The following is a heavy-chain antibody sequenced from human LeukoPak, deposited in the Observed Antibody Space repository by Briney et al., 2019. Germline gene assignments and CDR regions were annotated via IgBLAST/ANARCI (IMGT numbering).Heavy chain of an antibody. J-gene: IGHJ4*02. CDR2: ISNSSSTI. D-gene: IGHD3-3*01. CDR1: GFTFSSYS. Sequence: GGSLRLSCAASGFTFSSYSMNWVRQAPGKGLEWVSYISNSSSTIYYADSVKGRFTISRDNAKNSLYLQMNSLRAEDTAVYYCARGYYDFWSGYPSNQFDYWGQGTLVTVSS. V-gene: IGHV3-48*01. CDR3: ARGYYDFWSGYPSNQFDY.